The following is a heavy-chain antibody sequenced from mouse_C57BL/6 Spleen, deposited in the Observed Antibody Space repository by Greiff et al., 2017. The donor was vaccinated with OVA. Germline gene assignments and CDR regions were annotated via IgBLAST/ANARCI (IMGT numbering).Heavy chain of an antibody. CDR1: GYTFTGYW. CDR2: IDPNSGGT. D-gene: IGHD1-1*01. J-gene: IGHJ1*03. Sequence: VQLQQPGAELVKPGASVKLSCKASGYTFTGYWMHWVKQRPGRGLEWIGRIDPNSGGTKYNEKFKSKATLTVDKPSSTAYMQLSSLTSEDSAVYYSARWYGSSYWYFDVWGTGTTVTVSS. CDR3: ARWYGSSYWYFDV. V-gene: IGHV1-72*01.